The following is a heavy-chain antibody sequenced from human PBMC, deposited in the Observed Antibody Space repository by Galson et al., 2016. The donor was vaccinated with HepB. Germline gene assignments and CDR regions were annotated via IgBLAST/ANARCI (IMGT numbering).Heavy chain of an antibody. J-gene: IGHJ6*02. CDR1: GFTFSSYS. Sequence: SLRLSCAASGFTFSSYSMNWVRQAPGKGLEWVSYISRSRSTIYYVDSVKGRFTISRDNAKNSLYLQMNSLRDEDTAVYYCARDLRDFWSNYLSLENYYGMDVWGQGTTVTVSS. CDR3: ARDLRDFWSNYLSLENYYGMDV. CDR2: ISRSRSTI. V-gene: IGHV3-48*02. D-gene: IGHD3-3*01.